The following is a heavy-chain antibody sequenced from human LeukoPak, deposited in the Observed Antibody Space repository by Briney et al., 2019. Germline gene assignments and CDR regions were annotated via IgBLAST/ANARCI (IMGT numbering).Heavy chain of an antibody. V-gene: IGHV3-7*01. Sequence: GGSLRLSCAASGLTFSNYWMSWVRQAPGKGLEWVANIKTDGSEKYYVDSVRGRFTISRENAENSLYLQMNSLRAEDTAVYYCARGGLRYFDYWGQGTLVTVSS. CDR2: IKTDGSEK. J-gene: IGHJ4*02. CDR1: GLTFSNYW. CDR3: ARGGLRYFDY.